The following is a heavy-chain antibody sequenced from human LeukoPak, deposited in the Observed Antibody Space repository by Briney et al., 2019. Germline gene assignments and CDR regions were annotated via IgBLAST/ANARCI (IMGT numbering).Heavy chain of an antibody. J-gene: IGHJ3*02. CDR3: ASANCYDSSGYYDAFDI. D-gene: IGHD3-22*01. CDR1: GGSISSGSYY. CDR2: IYTSGST. Sequence: SETLSLTCTVSGGSISSGSYYWSWIRQPAGKGLEWIGRIYTSGSTNYNPSLKSRVTISVDTSKNQFSLKLSSVTAADTAVYYCASANCYDSSGYYDAFDIWGQGTMVTVSS. V-gene: IGHV4-61*02.